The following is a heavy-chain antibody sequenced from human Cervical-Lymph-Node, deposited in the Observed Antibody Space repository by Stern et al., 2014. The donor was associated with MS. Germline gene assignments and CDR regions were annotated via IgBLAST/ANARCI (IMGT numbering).Heavy chain of an antibody. CDR1: GYTFSSYG. CDR3: ARDPGVIAYYFDL. V-gene: IGHV3-33*01. CDR2: IWYDGSKK. Sequence: QVQLVESGGGVVQPGRSLRVSCAASGYTFSSYGLHWVRQATGKGLEWVAVIWYDGSKKYYAASVEGRFTISRDDSRNTLYLQMNSLRAEDTAVYYCARDPGVIAYYFDLWGQGTLVTVSS. J-gene: IGHJ4*02. D-gene: IGHD2-21*01.